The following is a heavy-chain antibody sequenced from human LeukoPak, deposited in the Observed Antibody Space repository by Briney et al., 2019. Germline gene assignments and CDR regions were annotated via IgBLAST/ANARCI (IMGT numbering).Heavy chain of an antibody. CDR1: GGSISSSSYY. Sequence: PSETLSLTCTVSGGSISSSSYYWGWIRQPPGKGLEWIGSIYYSGSTYYNPSLKSRVTISVDKSKSQFSLKLSSVTAADTAVYYCGRGGSGTSPSYFDYWGQGTLVTVSS. D-gene: IGHD3-10*01. J-gene: IGHJ4*02. CDR2: IYYSGST. CDR3: GRGGSGTSPSYFDY. V-gene: IGHV4-39*07.